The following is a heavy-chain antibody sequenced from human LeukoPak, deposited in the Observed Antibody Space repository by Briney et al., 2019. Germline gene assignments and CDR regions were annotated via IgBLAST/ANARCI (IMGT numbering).Heavy chain of an antibody. J-gene: IGHJ4*02. CDR3: ARGKGAHSSGYYYFDY. D-gene: IGHD6-19*01. CDR1: GFTVSSNS. Sequence: GGSLRLSCTVSGFTVSSNSMSWVRQAPGKGLEWVSFIYSDNTHYSDSVKGRFTISRDNAKNSLYLQMNSIRAEDTAVYYCARGKGAHSSGYYYFDYWGQGTLVTVSS. V-gene: IGHV3-53*01. CDR2: IYSDNT.